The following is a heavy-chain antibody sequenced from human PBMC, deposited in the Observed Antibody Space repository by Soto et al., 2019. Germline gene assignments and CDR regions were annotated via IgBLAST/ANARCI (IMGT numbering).Heavy chain of an antibody. CDR1: GFTFSSYW. Sequence: GGSLRLSCAASGFTFSSYWMSWVRLAPGKGLEWVANIKQDGSEKYYVDSVKGRFTISRDNAKNSLYLQMNSLRAEDTAVYYCARDTYCSSTSCHALGYGMDVWGQGTTVTVSS. V-gene: IGHV3-7*05. J-gene: IGHJ6*02. CDR3: ARDTYCSSTSCHALGYGMDV. D-gene: IGHD2-2*01. CDR2: IKQDGSEK.